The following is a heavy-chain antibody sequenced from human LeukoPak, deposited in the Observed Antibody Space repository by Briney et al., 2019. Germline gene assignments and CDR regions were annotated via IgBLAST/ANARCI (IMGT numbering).Heavy chain of an antibody. CDR2: VSAYNGNT. CDR3: AWYYYGSRSYYSAQLDY. J-gene: IGHJ4*02. D-gene: IGHD3-10*01. V-gene: IGHV1-18*04. Sequence: SVKVSCNASAYTFTSYCTSWVRQAPGQGLEWMGWVSAYNGNTNYAQKLQGRVTITTDTSTSTAYMELRSLRSDDTAVYFCAWYYYGSRSYYSAQLDYWGQGTLVTVSS. CDR1: AYTFTSYC.